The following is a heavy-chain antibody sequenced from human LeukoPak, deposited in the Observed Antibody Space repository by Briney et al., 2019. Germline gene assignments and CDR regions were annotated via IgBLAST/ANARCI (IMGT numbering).Heavy chain of an antibody. CDR2: INTDGSST. V-gene: IGHV3-74*01. Sequence: GGSLRLSCAASGFIFSSYWMHWVRHAPGKGLAWVSRINTDGSSTSYAGSVKGRFTISRDDSKNTLSLQMNSLRVEDTAVYYCARDLAWGAFDYWGQGTLVTVSS. CDR1: GFIFSSYW. J-gene: IGHJ4*02. CDR3: ARDLAWGAFDY. D-gene: IGHD7-27*01.